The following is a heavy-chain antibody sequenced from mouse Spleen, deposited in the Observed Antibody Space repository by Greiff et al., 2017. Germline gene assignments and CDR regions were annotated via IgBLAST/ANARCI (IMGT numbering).Heavy chain of an antibody. V-gene: IGHV5-12*02. D-gene: IGHD2-3*01. CDR2: ISNGGGST. J-gene: IGHJ3*01. Sequence: EAQGVESGGGLVQPGGSLKLSCATSGFTFSDYYMYWVRQTPEKRLEWVAYISNGGGSTYYPDTVKGRFTISRDNAKNTLYLQMSRLKSEDTAMYYCARAFYDGYYGFAYWGQGTLVTVSA. CDR3: ARAFYDGYYGFAY. CDR1: GFTFSDYY.